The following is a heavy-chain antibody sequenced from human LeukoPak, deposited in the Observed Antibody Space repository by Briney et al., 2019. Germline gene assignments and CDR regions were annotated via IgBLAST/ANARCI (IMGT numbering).Heavy chain of an antibody. CDR2: ISGSGGIT. CDR3: AKVYSNYGTVDY. Sequence: ETLSLTCTVSGGSVSSGGYYWSWVRQAPGKGLEWVAAISGSGGITYYADSVKGRFTISRDNSKNTLYLQMNSLRAEDTAVYYCAKVYSNYGTVDYCGQGTLVTVSS. J-gene: IGHJ4*02. V-gene: IGHV3-23*01. CDR1: GGSVSSGGYY. D-gene: IGHD4-11*01.